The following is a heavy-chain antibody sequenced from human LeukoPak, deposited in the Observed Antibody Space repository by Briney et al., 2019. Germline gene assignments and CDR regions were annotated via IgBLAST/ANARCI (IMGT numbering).Heavy chain of an antibody. D-gene: IGHD6-19*01. CDR3: ARVSGSGWFFTYAFDI. J-gene: IGHJ3*02. CDR1: GGTFSSYA. Sequence: GASVKVSCKASGGTFSSYAISWVRQAPGQGLEWMGGIIPIFGTANYAQKFQGRVTITADESTSTAYMELSSLRSEDTAVYYCARVSGSGWFFTYAFDIWGQGTMVTVSS. CDR2: IIPIFGTA. V-gene: IGHV1-69*13.